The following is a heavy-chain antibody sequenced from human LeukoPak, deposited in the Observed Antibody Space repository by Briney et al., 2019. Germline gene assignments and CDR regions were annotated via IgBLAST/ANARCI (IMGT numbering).Heavy chain of an antibody. D-gene: IGHD4-17*01. J-gene: IGHJ4*02. V-gene: IGHV4-59*01. Sequence: SETLSLTCTVSGGSISSYYWSWIRQPPGKGLEWIGYIDHSGSTNYNPSLKSRVSISSDTSKNQFSLELSSVTAADTAVYYCARLKATVSIHAYFDSWGQGTLVTVSS. CDR1: GGSISSYY. CDR3: ARLKATVSIHAYFDS. CDR2: IDHSGST.